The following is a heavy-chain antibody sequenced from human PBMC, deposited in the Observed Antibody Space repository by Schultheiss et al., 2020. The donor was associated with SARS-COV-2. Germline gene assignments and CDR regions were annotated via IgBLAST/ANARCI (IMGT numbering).Heavy chain of an antibody. CDR1: GFTFSSYG. J-gene: IGHJ4*02. V-gene: IGHV3-33*01. CDR3: ARDWGFGVVTQPYY. Sequence: GGSLRLSCAASGFTFSSYGMHWVRQAPGKGLEWVAVIWYDGSNKYYADSVKGRFTISRDNSKNTLYLQMNSLRAEDTAVYYCARDWGFGVVTQPYYWGQGTLVTVSS. D-gene: IGHD3-3*01. CDR2: IWYDGSNK.